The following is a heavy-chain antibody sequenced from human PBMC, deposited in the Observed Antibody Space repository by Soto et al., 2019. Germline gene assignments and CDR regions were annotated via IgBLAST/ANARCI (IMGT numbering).Heavy chain of an antibody. CDR3: SADRQDIGVGWWV. CDR2: IVVASGQT. D-gene: IGHD2-15*01. Sequence: SVKVSCKASGSGFIRSGIQWVRQAHGQRLEWIGWIVVASGQTNYAQNFRGRVAITRDTSTATAYIELTGLTSEDTAVYFCSADRQDIGVGWWVWGQGTTVTVSS. CDR1: GSGFIRSG. J-gene: IGHJ6*02. V-gene: IGHV1-58*02.